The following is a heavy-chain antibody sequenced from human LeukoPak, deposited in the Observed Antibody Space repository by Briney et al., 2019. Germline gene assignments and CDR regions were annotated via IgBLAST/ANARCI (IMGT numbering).Heavy chain of an antibody. CDR2: ISGSGGST. Sequence: GGSLRLSCAASGFTFSSYAMSWVHQAPGKGLEWVSAISGSGGSTYYADSVKGRSTISRDNSKNTLYLQMNSLRAEDTAVYYCAKVTPEYYYDSSGYSDYWGQGTLVTVSS. D-gene: IGHD3-22*01. V-gene: IGHV3-23*01. J-gene: IGHJ4*02. CDR3: AKVTPEYYYDSSGYSDY. CDR1: GFTFSSYA.